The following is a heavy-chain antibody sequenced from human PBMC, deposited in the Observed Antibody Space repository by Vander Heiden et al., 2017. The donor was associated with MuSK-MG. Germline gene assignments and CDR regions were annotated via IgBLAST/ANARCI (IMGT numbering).Heavy chain of an antibody. V-gene: IGHV5-51*01. CDR1: SFTSYW. J-gene: IGHJ4*01. CDR3: ARHYDILTPIDY. D-gene: IGHD3-9*01. CDR2: IYPGDSDT. Sequence: SFTSYWIGWVRQMPGKGLEWMGIIYPGDSDTRYSPSFQGQVTISADKSISTAYLQWSSLKASDTAMYYCARHYDILTPIDYWGHGTMVTVSS.